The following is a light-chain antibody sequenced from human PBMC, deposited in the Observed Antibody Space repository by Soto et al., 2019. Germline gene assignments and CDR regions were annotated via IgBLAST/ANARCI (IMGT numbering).Light chain of an antibody. J-gene: IGKJ2*01. CDR2: ATS. CDR1: ERVSSSY. Sequence: VLTQSPDTLSLSPGERATLSCRASERVSSSYLAWYQQKFGQAPRLLLSATSRRAAGIPDRFSGSGSGTYFTLTINRGEPEDVVFYYCQQFGTSPPKSFGQGTKLEI. CDR3: QQFGTSPPKS. V-gene: IGKV3-20*01.